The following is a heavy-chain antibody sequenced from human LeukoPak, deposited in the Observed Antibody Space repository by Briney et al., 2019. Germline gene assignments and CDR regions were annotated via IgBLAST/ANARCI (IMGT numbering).Heavy chain of an antibody. CDR1: GYNLTNYW. D-gene: IGHD2-15*01. CDR2: IYPGDSDT. Sequence: GESLKISCRGSGYNLTNYWIGWVRQMPGKGLEWMGIIYPGDSDTRYSPSFQGQVTISADKSIGTAYLQWSSLKASDTAMYYCARRGLCSGGSCYGLSDYWGQGTLVTVSS. CDR3: ARRGLCSGGSCYGLSDY. V-gene: IGHV5-51*01. J-gene: IGHJ4*02.